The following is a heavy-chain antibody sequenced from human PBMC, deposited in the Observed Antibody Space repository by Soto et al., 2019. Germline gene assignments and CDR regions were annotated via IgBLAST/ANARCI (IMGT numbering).Heavy chain of an antibody. Sequence: LRLSCAASGFTFSSYAMSWVRQAPGKGLEWVSAISGSGGSTYYADSVKGRFTISRDNSKNTLYLQMNSLRAEDTAVYYCAKGYSGYDLLGPVDYWGQGTLVTVSS. CDR3: AKGYSGYDLLGPVDY. CDR1: GFTFSSYA. V-gene: IGHV3-23*01. CDR2: ISGSGGST. D-gene: IGHD5-12*01. J-gene: IGHJ4*02.